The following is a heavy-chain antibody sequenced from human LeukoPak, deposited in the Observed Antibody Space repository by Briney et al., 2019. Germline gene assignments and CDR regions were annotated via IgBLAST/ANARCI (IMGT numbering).Heavy chain of an antibody. Sequence: PSETLSLTCTVSGGSISSYYWSWIRHPPAKGLEWIAYIYYSGSTNYNPSLKSRVTISVDTSKNQFSLKLSSVTAADTAVYYCARSTWTWHFDYWGQGTLVTVSS. CDR3: ARSTWTWHFDY. D-gene: IGHD3/OR15-3a*01. CDR1: GGSISSYY. J-gene: IGHJ4*02. CDR2: IYYSGST. V-gene: IGHV4-59*01.